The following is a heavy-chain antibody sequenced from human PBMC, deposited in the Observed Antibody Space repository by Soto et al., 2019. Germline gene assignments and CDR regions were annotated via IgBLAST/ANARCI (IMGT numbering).Heavy chain of an antibody. CDR3: ARISRGWWFDY. Sequence: EVQLVDSGGDLVQPGGSLRLSCAASGFTFSSHYMSWVRQAPGKGLEWVANIKQDGSEEYYVDSVKVRFTISRDNAKNSLYLQMNSLTVEDTAIYYCARISRGWWFDYWGQGTLVTVSS. D-gene: IGHD6-19*01. V-gene: IGHV3-7*01. CDR1: GFTFSSHY. J-gene: IGHJ5*01. CDR2: IKQDGSEE.